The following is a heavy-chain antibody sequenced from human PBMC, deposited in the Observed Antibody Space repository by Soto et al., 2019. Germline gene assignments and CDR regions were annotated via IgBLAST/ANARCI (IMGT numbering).Heavy chain of an antibody. Sequence: QITLKESGPTLVKPTQTLTLTCTFSGFSLSTSGVGVGWIRQPPGKALEWLALIYWDDDKRYSPSLKSRLTITQDTSKNQVVLTMTNMDPVDTATYSCAHSPGYYDIFTGYYPDQDYFDYWGQGTLVTFSS. V-gene: IGHV2-5*02. D-gene: IGHD3-9*01. CDR3: AHSPGYYDIFTGYYPDQDYFDY. J-gene: IGHJ4*02. CDR2: IYWDDDK. CDR1: GFSLSTSGVG.